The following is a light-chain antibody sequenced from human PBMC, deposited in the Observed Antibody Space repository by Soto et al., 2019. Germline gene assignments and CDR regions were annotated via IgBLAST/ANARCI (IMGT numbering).Light chain of an antibody. J-gene: IGKJ1*01. Sequence: EIVLTQSPGNLSLSPGERATLSCRASQSVSSSYLAWYQQKPGQAPRLLIYGASTRATGIPARFSGSGSGTEFTLTISSLEPEDFAVYYCQQRSNWPRTFGQGTKVDIK. CDR1: QSVSSSY. CDR3: QQRSNWPRT. CDR2: GAS. V-gene: IGKV3D-20*02.